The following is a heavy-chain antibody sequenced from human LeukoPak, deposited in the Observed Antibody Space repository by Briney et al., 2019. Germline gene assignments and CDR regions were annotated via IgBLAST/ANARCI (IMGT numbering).Heavy chain of an antibody. CDR2: IYTSGST. V-gene: IGHV4-4*07. CDR1: GGSISSYY. Sequence: PSETLSLTCTVSGGSISSYYWSWIRQPAGKGLEWLGRIYTSGSTTYNPSLQSRLTTPVDTSKNQFSLKLSSVTAADTAVYDCARDDRNCSGGSCYSRERDYYYYYYMDVWGKGTTVTVSS. CDR3: ARDDRNCSGGSCYSRERDYYYYYYMDV. J-gene: IGHJ6*03. D-gene: IGHD2-15*01.